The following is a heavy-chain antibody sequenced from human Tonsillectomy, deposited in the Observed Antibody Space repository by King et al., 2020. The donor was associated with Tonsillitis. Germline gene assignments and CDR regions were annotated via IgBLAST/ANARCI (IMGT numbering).Heavy chain of an antibody. Sequence: VQLVESGGGLVQPGGSLRLSCAASGFTVSSKHMSWVRQAPGKGLEWVSVIYNDGSTYYADSVKGRFTISRHNFKSTLYLQMNSLRTEDTAMYYCARVGYDSSGYFRINDCFDIWGQGTMVTVSS. CDR3: ARVGYDSSGYFRINDCFDI. CDR2: IYNDGST. CDR1: GFTVSSKH. D-gene: IGHD3-22*01. V-gene: IGHV3-53*04. J-gene: IGHJ3*02.